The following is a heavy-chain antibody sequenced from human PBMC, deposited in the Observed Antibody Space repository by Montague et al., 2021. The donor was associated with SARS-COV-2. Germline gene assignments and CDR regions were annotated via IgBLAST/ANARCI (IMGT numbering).Heavy chain of an antibody. CDR2: ISGSGRNI. D-gene: IGHD2-2*01. Sequence: SLSLSCAASVFTFSNFAMSWVRQAPGTGLEWVSGISGSGRNIYYANSVKGRFTISRDNSKNTVYLQMNSLRADDTAVYYCARGLKEVSLPAAARGMDVGGQGTTVTVSS. J-gene: IGHJ6*02. CDR1: VFTFSNFA. CDR3: ARGLKEVSLPAAARGMDV. V-gene: IGHV3-23*01.